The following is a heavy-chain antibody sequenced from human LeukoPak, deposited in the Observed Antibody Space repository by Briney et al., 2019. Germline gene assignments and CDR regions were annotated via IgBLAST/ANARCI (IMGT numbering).Heavy chain of an antibody. J-gene: IGHJ4*02. V-gene: IGHV1-2*02. CDR3: AREGGGYNYAFRY. D-gene: IGHD5-18*01. CDR2: INPNSGGT. CDR1: GYTFTSYG. Sequence: VASVKVSCKASGYTFTSYGISWVRQAPGQGLEWMGWINPNSGGTSYTQKFQGRVTVTRDTSINTAYMELSRLRSDDTAVYYCAREGGGYNYAFRYWGQGTLVTVSS.